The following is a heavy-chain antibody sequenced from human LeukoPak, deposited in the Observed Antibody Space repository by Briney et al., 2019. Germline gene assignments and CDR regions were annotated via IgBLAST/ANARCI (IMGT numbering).Heavy chain of an antibody. CDR2: FIPIFGTA. D-gene: IGHD1-7*01. J-gene: IGHJ4*02. CDR3: ARDLGITGTYDNHCFDY. CDR1: GGTFNTYA. Sequence: SVKVSCKASGGTFNTYAISWVRQAPGQGLEWMGRFIPIFGTANYAQKFQGRVSITTDESTSTAYMQLSSLRSEDTAMHYCARDLGITGTYDNHCFDYWGQGTLVTVSS. V-gene: IGHV1-69*05.